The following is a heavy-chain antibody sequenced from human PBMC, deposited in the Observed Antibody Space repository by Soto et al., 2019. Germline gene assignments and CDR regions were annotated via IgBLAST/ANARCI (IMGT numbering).Heavy chain of an antibody. CDR2: IYYSGST. V-gene: IGHV4-39*01. CDR3: ARPLPLLSYCSGGSCPIDYYYGMDV. J-gene: IGHJ6*02. Sequence: SETLSLTCTVSGGSISSSSYYWGWIRQPPGKGLEWIGSIYYSGSTYYNPSLKSRVTISVDTSKNQFSLKLSSVTAADTAVYYCARPLPLLSYCSGGSCPIDYYYGMDVWGQGTTVTVSS. D-gene: IGHD2-15*01. CDR1: GGSISSSSYY.